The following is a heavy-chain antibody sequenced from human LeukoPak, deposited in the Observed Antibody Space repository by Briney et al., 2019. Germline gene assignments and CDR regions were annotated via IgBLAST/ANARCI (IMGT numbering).Heavy chain of an antibody. CDR2: ISGSGDRT. D-gene: IGHD6-19*01. CDR1: GFTFSSFT. V-gene: IGHV3-23*01. J-gene: IGHJ4*02. Sequence: PGGSLRLSCAASGFTFSSFTMTWVRQAPGKGLEWVSSISGSGDRTYYADSVKGRSTISRDNSRNTLYLQMNSVRAEDTAVYFCAKDHGVAVAGMYYWGQGTLVTVSS. CDR3: AKDHGVAVAGMYY.